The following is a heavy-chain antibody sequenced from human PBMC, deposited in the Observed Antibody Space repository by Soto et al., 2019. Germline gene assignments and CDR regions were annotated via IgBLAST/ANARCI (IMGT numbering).Heavy chain of an antibody. CDR3: ARDQISSGRPYYDFWSGYYTDYYYYYGMDV. V-gene: IGHV3-33*01. J-gene: IGHJ6*02. Sequence: QVQLVESGGGVVQPGRSLRLSCAASGFTFSSYGMHWVRQAPGKGLEWVVVIWYDGSNKYYADSVKGRFTISRDNSKNTLYLQMNSLRAEDTAVYYCARDQISSGRPYYDFWSGYYTDYYYYYGMDVWGQGTTVTVSS. D-gene: IGHD3-3*01. CDR2: IWYDGSNK. CDR1: GFTFSSYG.